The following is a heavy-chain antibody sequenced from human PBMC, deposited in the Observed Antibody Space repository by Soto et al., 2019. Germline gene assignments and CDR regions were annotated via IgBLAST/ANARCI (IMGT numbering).Heavy chain of an antibody. Sequence: SETLSLTCTVSGGSIISADHYWSWIRQAPGQGLEWSGTIYYRGTTYHNPSLKSRLIMSVDMSQNQFSLKLSSVTAADTAVYYCARLRKDFYDSSGYVLGPFDVWGQGTMVT. D-gene: IGHD3-22*01. CDR3: ARLRKDFYDSSGYVLGPFDV. J-gene: IGHJ3*01. V-gene: IGHV4-30-4*01. CDR1: GGSIISADHY. CDR2: IYYRGTT.